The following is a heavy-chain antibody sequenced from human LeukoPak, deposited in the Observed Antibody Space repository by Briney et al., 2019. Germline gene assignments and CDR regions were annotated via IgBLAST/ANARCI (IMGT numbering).Heavy chain of an antibody. D-gene: IGHD3-10*01. CDR1: GGSFSGYY. V-gene: IGHV4-34*01. J-gene: IGHJ4*02. CDR3: ARRKGQYYGARTLRRPRYFDY. CDR2: INHSGSN. Sequence: SETLSLTCAVYGGSFSGYYWRWIRQPPGKGLEWIGEINHSGSNNYYPSLKSRLTISLDASTDQFSLKLRSVTAADTAVYYCARRKGQYYGARTLRRPRYFDYGGQGTLVTVPS.